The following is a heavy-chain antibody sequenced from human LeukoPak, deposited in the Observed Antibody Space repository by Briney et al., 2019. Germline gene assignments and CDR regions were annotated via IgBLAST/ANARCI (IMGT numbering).Heavy chain of an antibody. D-gene: IGHD3-16*01. CDR1: GYSISSGYY. J-gene: IGHJ4*02. Sequence: PSETLSLTCTVSGYSISSGYYWGWIRQPPGKGLEWIGSVYHSGGTYYNPSLKRRVTISADTSKNQSSLKLSSVTAADTAVYYCAWGLAGYYFDYWGQGTLVTVSS. CDR3: AWGLAGYYFDY. V-gene: IGHV4-38-2*02. CDR2: VYHSGGT.